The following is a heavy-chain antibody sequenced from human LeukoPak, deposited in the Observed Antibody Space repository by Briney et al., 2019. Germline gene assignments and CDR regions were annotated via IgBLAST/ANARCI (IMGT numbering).Heavy chain of an antibody. Sequence: GGSLRLSCEVSEVTFRNNWMSWVRQAPGKGLEWVSYISSSGSTIYYADSVKGRFTISRDNAKNSLYLQMNSLRAEDTAVYYCARILRWPDFDYWGQGTLVTVSS. D-gene: IGHD4-23*01. CDR1: EVTFRNNW. V-gene: IGHV3-11*01. J-gene: IGHJ4*02. CDR2: ISSSGSTI. CDR3: ARILRWPDFDY.